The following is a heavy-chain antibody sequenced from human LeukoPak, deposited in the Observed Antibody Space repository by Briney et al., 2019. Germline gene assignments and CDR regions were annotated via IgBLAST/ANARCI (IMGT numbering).Heavy chain of an antibody. CDR1: GLTASHSVNNA. V-gene: IGHV3-23*01. D-gene: IGHD3-10*02. CDR2: ITTSGAT. Sequence: PGGSLRLSCAASGLTASHSVNNAVSWVRHPPGKGLEWVSGITTSGATYYADSVKGRFTISRDNSNSTLYLHMDSLRAEDTAVYYCAKAPMWNYYYGLDVWGQGTTVTVSS. CDR3: AKAPMWNYYYGLDV. J-gene: IGHJ6*02.